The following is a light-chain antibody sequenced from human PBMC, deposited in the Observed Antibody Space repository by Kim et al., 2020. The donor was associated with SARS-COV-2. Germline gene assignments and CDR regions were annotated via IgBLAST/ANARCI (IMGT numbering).Light chain of an antibody. Sequence: VSPAERATLSCRASQSVSNNLAWYQQKPGQAPGLLIYGASTRATGIPARFSGSGSGTEFTLTISSLQSDDLAVYYCQQYNNWPLTFGGGTKVDIK. CDR3: QQYNNWPLT. CDR2: GAS. V-gene: IGKV3D-15*01. CDR1: QSVSNN. J-gene: IGKJ4*01.